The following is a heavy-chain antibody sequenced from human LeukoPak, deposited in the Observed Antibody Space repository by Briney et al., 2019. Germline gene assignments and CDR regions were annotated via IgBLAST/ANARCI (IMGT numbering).Heavy chain of an antibody. J-gene: IGHJ4*02. CDR3: ARSTVTTWDY. D-gene: IGHD4-17*01. V-gene: IGHV3-7*05. CDR1: GFTFSSSN. Sequence: GGSLRLSCAASGFTFSSSNMHWVRQAPGKGLEWVANIKQDGSEEYYVNSVKGRFTISRDNAKNSLYLQMNSLRAEDTAVYYCARSTVTTWDYWGQGTLVTVSS. CDR2: IKQDGSEE.